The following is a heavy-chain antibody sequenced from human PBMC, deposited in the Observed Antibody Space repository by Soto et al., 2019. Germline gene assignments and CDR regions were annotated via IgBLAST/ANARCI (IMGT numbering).Heavy chain of an antibody. CDR3: AKDHDIVVVVAALRDYYYYGMDV. Sequence: GWSLRLSCASSVFTFISYGMHWVRQAPGKGLEWVAVISYDGSNKYYADSVKGRFTISRDNSKNTLYLQMNSLRAEDTAVYYCAKDHDIVVVVAALRDYYYYGMDVWGQGTTVTVSS. J-gene: IGHJ6*02. V-gene: IGHV3-30*18. CDR1: VFTFISYG. D-gene: IGHD2-15*01. CDR2: ISYDGSNK.